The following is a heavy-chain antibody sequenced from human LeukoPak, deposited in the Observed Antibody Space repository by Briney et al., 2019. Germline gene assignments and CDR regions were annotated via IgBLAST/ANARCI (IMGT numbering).Heavy chain of an antibody. CDR1: GFTFSSYS. CDR2: ISSSSYI. J-gene: IGHJ2*01. D-gene: IGHD1-26*01. Sequence: GGSLRLSCAASGFTFSSYSMNWVRQAPGKGLEWVSSISSSSYIYYADSVKGRFTISRDNAKNSLYLQMNSLRAEDTAVYYCARDYRMVGATTPFVWYFDLWGRGTLVTVSS. V-gene: IGHV3-21*01. CDR3: ARDYRMVGATTPFVWYFDL.